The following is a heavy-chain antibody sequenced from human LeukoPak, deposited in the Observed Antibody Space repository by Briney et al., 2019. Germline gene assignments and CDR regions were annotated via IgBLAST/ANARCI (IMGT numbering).Heavy chain of an antibody. CDR1: GGSISSYY. J-gene: IGHJ4*01. V-gene: IGHV4-59*12. D-gene: IGHD2/OR15-2a*01. CDR3: ARRNIRERSEGLDY. CDR2: IYYSGST. Sequence: PSETLSLTCTVSGGSISSYYWSWIRKPPGKGLEWIGYIYYSGSTNYNPSLKSRVTISVDKSQNQLSLKLSSVTAADTAVYYCARRNIRERSEGLDYWGYGTLVTASS.